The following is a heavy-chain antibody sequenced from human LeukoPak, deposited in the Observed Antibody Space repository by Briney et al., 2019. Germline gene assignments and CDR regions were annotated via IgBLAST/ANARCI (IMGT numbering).Heavy chain of an antibody. V-gene: IGHV4-34*01. D-gene: IGHD3-10*01. Sequence: SETLSLTCAVYGGSFSGYYWSWIRQPPGKGLEWIGEINHSGSTNYNPSLKSRVTISVDTSKNQSSLKLRSVTAADTAVYYCAGARTRGPYDAFDIWGQGTMVTVSS. CDR2: INHSGST. CDR3: AGARTRGPYDAFDI. J-gene: IGHJ3*02. CDR1: GGSFSGYY.